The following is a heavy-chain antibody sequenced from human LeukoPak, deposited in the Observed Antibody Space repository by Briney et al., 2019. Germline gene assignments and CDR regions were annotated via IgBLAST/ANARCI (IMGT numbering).Heavy chain of an antibody. CDR1: GFTFSSYP. V-gene: IGHV3-23*01. CDR3: AKDQHMVRGLIPDY. J-gene: IGHJ4*02. D-gene: IGHD3-10*01. Sequence: GGSLRLSCAASGFTFSSYPISWVRQAPGKGLDWVSNISDSCGSTFYADSVKGRFTISRDNSKNTLYLQMNSLRAEDTAVYSCAKDQHMVRGLIPDYWGQGTLVTVSS. CDR2: ISDSCGST.